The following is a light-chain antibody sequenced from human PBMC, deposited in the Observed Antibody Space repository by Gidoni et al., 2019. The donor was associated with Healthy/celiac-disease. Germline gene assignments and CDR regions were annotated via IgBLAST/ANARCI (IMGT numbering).Light chain of an antibody. V-gene: IGKV3-11*01. J-gene: IGKJ2*01. CDR3: QQRSNWPPRYT. CDR2: DAS. Sequence: EIVLTQSPATLSLAPGERATLSCRASQSVSSYLAWYQQKPGQAPRLLIYDASKRATGIPATFSGSGSGTDFTLTISSLEPEDFAVYYCQQRSNWPPRYTFXQXTKLEIK. CDR1: QSVSSY.